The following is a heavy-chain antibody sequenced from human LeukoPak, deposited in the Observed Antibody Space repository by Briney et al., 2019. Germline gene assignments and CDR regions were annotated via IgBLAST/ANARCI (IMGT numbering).Heavy chain of an antibody. J-gene: IGHJ3*02. CDR3: AKDIPAYQLLWAFDI. V-gene: IGHV3-9*01. D-gene: IGHD2-2*01. CDR2: ISWNSGSI. CDR1: GFTFDDYA. Sequence: GGSLRLSCAASGFTFDDYAMHWVRQAPGKGLEWVSGISWNSGSIDYADSVKGRFTISRDNAKNSLYLQMNSLRAEDTALYYCAKDIPAYQLLWAFDIWGQGTMVTVSS.